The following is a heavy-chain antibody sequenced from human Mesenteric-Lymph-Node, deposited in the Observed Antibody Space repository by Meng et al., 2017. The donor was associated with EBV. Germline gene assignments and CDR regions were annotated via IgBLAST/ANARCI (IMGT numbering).Heavy chain of an antibody. V-gene: IGHV4-39*07. CDR1: GGSMISSYY. D-gene: IGHD3-10*01. CDR2: VYYSGSA. J-gene: IGHJ4*02. Sequence: LQVSRPGLVRPSGTLSLTCPISGGSMISSYYWGWTRQPPGRGLEGSASVYYSGSAFYNPSLKSRVTTSVDTSKNQFSLKLSSVTAADTAVYYCVRDLHFEMGIRMVRGIIGYWGQGTLVTVSS. CDR3: VRDLHFEMGIRMVRGIIGY.